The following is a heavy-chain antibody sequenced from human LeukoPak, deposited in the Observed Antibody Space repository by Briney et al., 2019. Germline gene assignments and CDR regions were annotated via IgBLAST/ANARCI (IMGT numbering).Heavy chain of an antibody. CDR2: ISGSGGST. J-gene: IGHJ4*02. V-gene: IGHV3-23*01. D-gene: IGHD1-7*01. Sequence: GGSLRLSCAASGFTFSSYAMGWFRQAPGKGLDWVSAISGSGGSTYYADSVKGRFTISRDNSKNTLYLQMNSLRVEDTAIYYCAKDNRGNYDYWGQGTLVTVSS. CDR1: GFTFSSYA. CDR3: AKDNRGNYDY.